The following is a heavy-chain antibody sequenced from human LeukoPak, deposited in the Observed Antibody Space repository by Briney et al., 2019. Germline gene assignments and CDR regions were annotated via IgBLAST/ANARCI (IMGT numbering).Heavy chain of an antibody. V-gene: IGHV1-46*01. CDR3: ARDPDKDYYYDSSGYYMYY. Sequence: ASVKVSCKASGYTFTSYYMHWVRQAPGQGLEWMGIINPSGGSTSYAQKFQGRVTMTRDTSTSTVYMELSSLRSEDTAVYYCARDPDKDYYYDSSGYYMYYRGQGTLVTVSS. CDR1: GYTFTSYY. J-gene: IGHJ4*02. CDR2: INPSGGST. D-gene: IGHD3-22*01.